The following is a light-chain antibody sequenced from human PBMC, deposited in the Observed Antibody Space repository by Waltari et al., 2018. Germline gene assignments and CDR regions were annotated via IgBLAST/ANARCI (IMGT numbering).Light chain of an antibody. Sequence: DSQMTQSPSTLSASVGDRVTITCRASQNISRWMAWYQHKPGKAPKLLIYKASSLEGGVPSRFGGSGSGTEFTLTISSLQPDDFATYFCQQYYTYSPFTFGQGTRLEIK. CDR2: KAS. CDR3: QQYYTYSPFT. V-gene: IGKV1-5*03. J-gene: IGKJ5*01. CDR1: QNISRW.